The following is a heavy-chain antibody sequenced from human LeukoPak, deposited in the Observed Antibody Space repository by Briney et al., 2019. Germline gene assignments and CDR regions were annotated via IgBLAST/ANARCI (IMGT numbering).Heavy chain of an antibody. Sequence: GGSLRLSCAASGFTFSSYAMHWVRQAPGKGLEWVAVISYDGSNKYYADSVKGRFTISRDNSKNTLYLQMNSLRAEDTAVRYCARDRLATMDVSLYWGQGTLVTVSS. CDR2: ISYDGSNK. V-gene: IGHV3-30-3*01. D-gene: IGHD5-12*01. CDR3: ARDRLATMDVSLY. CDR1: GFTFSSYA. J-gene: IGHJ4*02.